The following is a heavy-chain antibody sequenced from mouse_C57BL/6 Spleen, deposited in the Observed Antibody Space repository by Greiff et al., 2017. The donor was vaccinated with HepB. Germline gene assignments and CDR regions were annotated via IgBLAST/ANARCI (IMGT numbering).Heavy chain of an antibody. Sequence: VQLQQSGAELAKSRASVKLPCKACVYSFTSFWLYWVIQKPGQGLEWIGYINHSSGYTKYNQKFKDKATLTADKSSSTAYMQLSSLTYEDSAVYYCARGGLRRDYYAMDHSAQGTSVTISS. V-gene: IGHV1-7*01. J-gene: IGHJ4*01. CDR2: INHSSGYT. D-gene: IGHD2-4*01. CDR1: VYSFTSFW. CDR3: ARGGLRRDYYAMDH.